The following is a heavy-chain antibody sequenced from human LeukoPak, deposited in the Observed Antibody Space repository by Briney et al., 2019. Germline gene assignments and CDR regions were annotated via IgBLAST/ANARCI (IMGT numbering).Heavy chain of an antibody. CDR2: INHSGST. CDR3: AYGGVLRGPPHHDY. Sequence: SETLSLTCAVYGGSFSGYYWSWLRQPPGKGLEWIGEINHSGSTNYNPSLKSRVTISVDTSKNQFSLKLSSVTAADTAVYYCAYGGVLRGPPHHDYWRQATLVTVPS. D-gene: IGHD4-23*01. CDR1: GGSFSGYY. J-gene: IGHJ4*02. V-gene: IGHV4-34*01.